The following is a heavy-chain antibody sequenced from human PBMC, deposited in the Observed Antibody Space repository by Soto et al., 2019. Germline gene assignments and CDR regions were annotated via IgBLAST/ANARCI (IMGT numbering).Heavy chain of an antibody. CDR3: ARSVPSQNIVATNWFDP. D-gene: IGHD5-12*01. V-gene: IGHV4-30-4*08. J-gene: IGHJ5*02. CDR2: IHHSGSI. Sequence: PSETLSLTCTVSGDSISSDYYHWTWIRQSPGKGLEWIGYIHHSGSIPYNPSLKSRVTISVDTSKNQFSLNLSSVTAADTAVYYCARSVPSQNIVATNWFDPWGQGTLVTVS. CDR1: GDSISSDYYH.